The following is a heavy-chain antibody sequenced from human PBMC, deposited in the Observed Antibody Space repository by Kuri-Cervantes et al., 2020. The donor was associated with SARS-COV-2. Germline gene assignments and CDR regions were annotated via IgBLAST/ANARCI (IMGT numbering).Heavy chain of an antibody. D-gene: IGHD1-26*01. CDR2: ISSSSSYI. Sequence: GESLKISCAASGFTFSSYSMNWVRQAPGKGLEWVSSISSSSSYIYYADSVKGRFTISRDNAKNSLYLQMNSLRAEDTAVYYCARGWDHYYGYYMDVWGKGTTVTVSS. CDR1: GFTFSSYS. CDR3: ARGWDHYYGYYMDV. J-gene: IGHJ6*03. V-gene: IGHV3-21*01.